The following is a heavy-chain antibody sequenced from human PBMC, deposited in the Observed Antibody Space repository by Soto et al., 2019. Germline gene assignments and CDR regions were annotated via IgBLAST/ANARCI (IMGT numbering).Heavy chain of an antibody. CDR2: INYSGSNI. D-gene: IGHD2-21*02. CDR1: RFTFRNSE. CDR3: ASEALCGADCYFFEY. V-gene: IGHV3-48*03. J-gene: IGHJ4*02. Sequence: GGSLRLSCAGSRFTFRNSEMFWVRQAPGKGLEWVSKINYSGSNIYYSKSVKGRFTISRDNAKNSLYLQMNSLTDEDTAIYFCASEALCGADCYFFEYWGPGTLVTVSS.